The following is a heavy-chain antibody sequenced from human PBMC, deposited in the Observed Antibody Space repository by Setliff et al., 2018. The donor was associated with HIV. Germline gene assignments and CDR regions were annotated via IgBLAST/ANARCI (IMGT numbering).Heavy chain of an antibody. V-gene: IGHV3-74*01. CDR2: ITGDGSST. Sequence: PGGSLRLSCAASGFTFSDYWMHWVRQAPGKGLVWVSRITGDGSSTTYADSVKGRFTISRDDAKNTLYLQMNSLRAEDTAVYYCARVSCYSGFDYWGQGALVTVSS. CDR1: GFTFSDYW. D-gene: IGHD2-2*01. CDR3: ARVSCYSGFDY. J-gene: IGHJ4*02.